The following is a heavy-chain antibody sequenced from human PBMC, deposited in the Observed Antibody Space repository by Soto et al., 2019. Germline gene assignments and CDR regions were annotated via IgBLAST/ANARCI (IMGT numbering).Heavy chain of an antibody. CDR2: IYYSGST. D-gene: IGHD5-18*01. Sequence: ASETLSLTCTVSGGSISSYYWSWIRQPPGKGLEWIGYIYYSGSTNYNPSVKGRFTISRDNSKNTLYLQMNSLRSEDTAVYYCARDEDTVFDYWGQGTLVTVSS. CDR3: ARDEDTVFDY. V-gene: IGHV4-59*01. CDR1: GGSISSYY. J-gene: IGHJ4*02.